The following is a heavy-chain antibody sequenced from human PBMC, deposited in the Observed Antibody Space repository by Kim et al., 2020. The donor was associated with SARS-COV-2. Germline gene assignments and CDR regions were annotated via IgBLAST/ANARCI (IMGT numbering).Heavy chain of an antibody. Sequence: GGSLRLSCAASGFTFSSYAMHWVRQAPGKGLEWVAVISYDGSNKYYVDSVKGRFTISRDNSKNTLYLQMNSLRAEDTAVYYCARGGAMYSSSWYDYWGQGTLVTVSS. D-gene: IGHD6-13*01. J-gene: IGHJ4*02. CDR2: ISYDGSNK. V-gene: IGHV3-30*04. CDR3: ARGGAMYSSSWYDY. CDR1: GFTFSSYA.